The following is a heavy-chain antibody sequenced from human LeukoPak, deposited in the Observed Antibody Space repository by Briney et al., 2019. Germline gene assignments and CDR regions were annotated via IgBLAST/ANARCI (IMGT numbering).Heavy chain of an antibody. D-gene: IGHD2-15*01. J-gene: IGHJ3*02. V-gene: IGHV4-39*07. CDR3: ARDIVVVVAATPLGAFDI. CDR2: IYYSGTT. Sequence: PSETLSLTCTASGGSISSSSYYWGWIRQPPGKGLEWIGNIYYSGTTYYNPSLESQVTISLDTSKNQFSLKLSSVTAADTAVYYCARDIVVVVAATPLGAFDIWGQGTMVTVSS. CDR1: GGSISSSSYY.